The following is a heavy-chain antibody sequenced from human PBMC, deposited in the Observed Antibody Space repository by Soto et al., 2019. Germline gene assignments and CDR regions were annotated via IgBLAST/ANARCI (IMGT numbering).Heavy chain of an antibody. CDR1: GFTFSSYG. CDR3: ARDLAAVLSLGVRGGRNSVGGADYYYYGMDV. Sequence: GGSLRLSCAASGFTFSSYGMHWVRQAPGKGLEWVAVIWYDGSNKYYADSVKGRFTISRDNSKDTLYLQMNSLRAEDTAVYYCARDLAAVLSLGVRGGRNSVGGADYYYYGMDVWGQGTTVTVSS. J-gene: IGHJ6*02. D-gene: IGHD6-13*01. CDR2: IWYDGSNK. V-gene: IGHV3-33*01.